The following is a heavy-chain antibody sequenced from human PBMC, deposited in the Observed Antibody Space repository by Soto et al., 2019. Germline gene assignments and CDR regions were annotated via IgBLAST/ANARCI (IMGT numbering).Heavy chain of an antibody. V-gene: IGHV3-30*03. CDR3: ARDRPSDSSGWSLADY. CDR1: GFTFSSYG. Sequence: GGSLRLSCAASGFTFSSYGMHWVRQAPGKGLEWVAVISYDGSNKYYADSVKGRFTISRDNTKNTLYLQMNSLRAKDTVVYYCARDRPSDSSGWSLADYWGEGTLGTDAS. CDR2: ISYDGSNK. D-gene: IGHD6-19*01. J-gene: IGHJ4*02.